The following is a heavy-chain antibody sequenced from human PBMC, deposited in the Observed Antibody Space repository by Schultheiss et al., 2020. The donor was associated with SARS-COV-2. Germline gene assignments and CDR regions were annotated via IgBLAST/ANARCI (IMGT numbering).Heavy chain of an antibody. CDR3: ARVYYYDSSGYRD. CDR1: GGSISSGDYY. Sequence: SQTLSLTCTVSGGSISSGDYYWSWIRQPPGKGLEWIGSIYSSGSTYYNPSLKSRVTISVDTSKNQFSLKLSSVTAADTAVYYCARVYYYDSSGYRDWGQGTLVTVSS. CDR2: IYSSGST. V-gene: IGHV4-30-4*08. J-gene: IGHJ4*02. D-gene: IGHD3-22*01.